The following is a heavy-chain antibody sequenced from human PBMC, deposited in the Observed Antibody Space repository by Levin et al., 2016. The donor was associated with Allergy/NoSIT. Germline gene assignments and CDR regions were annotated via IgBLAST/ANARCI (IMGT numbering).Heavy chain of an antibody. V-gene: IGHV4-4*02. CDR1: GGSITSNW. J-gene: IGHJ5*02. D-gene: IGHD6-13*01. Sequence: SETLSLTCAVSGGSITSNWWTWVRQPPGKGLEWIGEIHHSGTTNYNPSLKSRVTISVDKSKNQFSLKLSSVTAADTAVYSCAGGLYSSTWGPWGQGTLVTVSS. CDR2: IHHSGTT. CDR3: AGGLYSSTWGP.